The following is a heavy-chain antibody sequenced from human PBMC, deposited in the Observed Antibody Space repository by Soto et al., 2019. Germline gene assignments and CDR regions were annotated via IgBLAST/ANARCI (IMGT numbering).Heavy chain of an antibody. D-gene: IGHD3-3*01. CDR2: ISAYNGNT. Sequence: ASVKVSCKASGYTFTSYGISWVRQAPGQGLEWMGWISAYNGNTNYAQKLQGRVTMTTDTFTSTAYMELRSLRSDDTAVYYCARDPPTQNYDFWSGYSDYWGQGILVTVSS. V-gene: IGHV1-18*01. CDR3: ARDPPTQNYDFWSGYSDY. CDR1: GYTFTSYG. J-gene: IGHJ4*02.